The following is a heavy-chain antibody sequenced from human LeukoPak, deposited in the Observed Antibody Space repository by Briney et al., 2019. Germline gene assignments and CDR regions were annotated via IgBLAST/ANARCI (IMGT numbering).Heavy chain of an antibody. CDR2: IYYSGNT. Sequence: SETLSLTCTVSGYSINSGHYWGWIRQPPGKRLEWIGSIYYSGNTYYNPTLKSRITISVDTSKNQFSLKLSSVTAADTAVYYCARGTAWQQLVRTWAFDIWGQGTMATVSS. J-gene: IGHJ3*02. V-gene: IGHV4-38-2*02. CDR3: ARGTAWQQLVRTWAFDI. D-gene: IGHD6-13*01. CDR1: GYSINSGHY.